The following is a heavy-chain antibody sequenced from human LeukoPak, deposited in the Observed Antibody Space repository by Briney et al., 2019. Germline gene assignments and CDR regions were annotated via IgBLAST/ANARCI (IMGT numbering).Heavy chain of an antibody. J-gene: IGHJ6*03. V-gene: IGHV4-59*08. CDR2: IYYSGST. Sequence: SETLTLTCTVSGGSISSYYWSWIRQPPGKGLEWIGYIYYSGSTNYNPSLKSRVTISVDTSKNQFSLKLSSVTAADTAVYYCARQMDTAMVTGHYYYYMDVWGKGTTVTVSS. CDR3: ARQMDTAMVTGHYYYYMDV. D-gene: IGHD5-18*01. CDR1: GGSISSYY.